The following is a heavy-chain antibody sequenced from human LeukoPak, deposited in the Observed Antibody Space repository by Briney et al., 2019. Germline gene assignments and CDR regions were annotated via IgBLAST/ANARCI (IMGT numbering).Heavy chain of an antibody. CDR2: ISGSGGST. V-gene: IGHV3-23*01. CDR1: GFTFSSYA. D-gene: IGHD3-3*01. J-gene: IGHJ6*03. Sequence: GGSLRLSCAASGFTFSSYAMSWVRQAPGKGLEWVSAISGSGGSTYYADSVKGRFTISRDNSKNTLYLQMNSLRAEDTAVYYCARDGRDLYDFWSGNYYYYYYMDVWGKGTTVTVSS. CDR3: ARDGRDLYDFWSGNYYYYYYMDV.